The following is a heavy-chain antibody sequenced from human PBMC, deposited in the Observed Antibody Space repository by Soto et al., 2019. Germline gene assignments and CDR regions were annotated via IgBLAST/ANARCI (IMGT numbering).Heavy chain of an antibody. CDR1: GVTFRWFG. CDR2: ISNDGSNE. Sequence: PGGSLRLSCAGSGVTFRWFGMNWVRQAPGKGLEWVARISNDGSNEYYVDSVKGRFTISRDNSKNTLYLQMDSLRAEDTAVYYCARDTGYYVFFWCSYHHNWLDSWAQRTPVTV. V-gene: IGHV3-30*03. D-gene: IGHD3-3*01. J-gene: IGHJ5*01. CDR3: ARDTGYYVFFWCSYHHNWLDS.